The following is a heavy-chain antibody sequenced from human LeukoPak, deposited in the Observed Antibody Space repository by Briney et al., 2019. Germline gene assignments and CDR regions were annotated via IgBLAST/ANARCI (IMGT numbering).Heavy chain of an antibody. Sequence: GGSLRLSCAASRFTFSSYSMNWVRQAPGKGLEWVSSISSSSSYIYYADSVKGRFTISRDNAKNSLYLQMNSLRAEDTAVYYCARGWYDFWSGYYGLWGQGTLVTVSS. V-gene: IGHV3-21*01. CDR3: ARGWYDFWSGYYGL. J-gene: IGHJ4*02. CDR1: RFTFSSYS. CDR2: ISSSSSYI. D-gene: IGHD3-3*01.